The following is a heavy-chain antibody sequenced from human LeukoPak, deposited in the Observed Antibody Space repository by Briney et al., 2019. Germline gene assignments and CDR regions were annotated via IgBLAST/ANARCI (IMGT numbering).Heavy chain of an antibody. CDR3: ARDWSDTAVDY. Sequence: GGSLRLSCAASGFTFSSYAMSWVRQAPGKGLEWVSYISSSSSTIYYADSVKGRFTISRDNAKNSLYLQMNSLRAEDTAVYYCARDWSDTAVDYWGQGTLVTVSS. CDR2: ISSSSSTI. V-gene: IGHV3-48*01. D-gene: IGHD5-18*01. J-gene: IGHJ4*02. CDR1: GFTFSSYA.